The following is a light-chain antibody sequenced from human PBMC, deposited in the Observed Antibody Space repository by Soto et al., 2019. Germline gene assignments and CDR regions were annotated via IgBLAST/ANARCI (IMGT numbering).Light chain of an antibody. Sequence: EIVMTQSPATLSVSPGERATLSCRASQSVSSYLAWYQQKPGQAPRLLIYDASNRATGIPARFSGSGSGTDFTLTISSLEPEDFAVYYCRQRSNWPPFTFGPGTKVDIK. CDR2: DAS. CDR3: RQRSNWPPFT. J-gene: IGKJ3*01. CDR1: QSVSSY. V-gene: IGKV3-11*01.